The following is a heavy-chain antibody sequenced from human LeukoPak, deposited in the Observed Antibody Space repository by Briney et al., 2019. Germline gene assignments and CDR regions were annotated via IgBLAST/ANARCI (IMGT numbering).Heavy chain of an antibody. J-gene: IGHJ4*02. CDR2: IYHRDGST. CDR1: GYTFTNNY. V-gene: IGHV1-46*01. Sequence: GASVKVSCKASGYTFTNNYLHWVRQAPGQGLEWMGMIYHRDGSTSYAQNFQGRVTVTRDTSTTTVHMELRGLRSEDTAVYYCARDQEGFDYWGQGTVVTVSS. CDR3: ARDQEGFDY.